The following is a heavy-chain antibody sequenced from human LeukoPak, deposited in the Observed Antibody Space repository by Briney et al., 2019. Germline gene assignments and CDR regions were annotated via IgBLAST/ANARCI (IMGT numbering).Heavy chain of an antibody. CDR2: ISWNSGSI. CDR3: AKATPPPSYYDSSGYYSGSAFDI. Sequence: PGGSLRLSCAASGFTFDDYAMHWVRQAPGKGLEWVSGISWNSGSIGYADSVKGRFTISRDNAKNSLYLQMNSLRAEDMALYYCAKATPPPSYYDSSGYYSGSAFDIWGQGTMVTVSS. D-gene: IGHD3-22*01. J-gene: IGHJ3*02. CDR1: GFTFDDYA. V-gene: IGHV3-9*03.